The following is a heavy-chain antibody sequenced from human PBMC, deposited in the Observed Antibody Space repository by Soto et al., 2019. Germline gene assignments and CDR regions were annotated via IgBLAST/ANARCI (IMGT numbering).Heavy chain of an antibody. D-gene: IGHD3-10*01. J-gene: IGHJ3*02. CDR3: VKDGRGGALDAFDI. CDR1: GFAFSSYA. V-gene: IGHV3-64D*06. CDR2: ISSNGGST. Sequence: PGGSLRLSCSASGFAFSSYAMHWVRQAPGKGLEYVSAISSNGGSTYYADSVKGRFTISRDNSKNTLYLQMSSLRAEDTAVYYCVKDGRGGALDAFDIWGQGTMVTVSS.